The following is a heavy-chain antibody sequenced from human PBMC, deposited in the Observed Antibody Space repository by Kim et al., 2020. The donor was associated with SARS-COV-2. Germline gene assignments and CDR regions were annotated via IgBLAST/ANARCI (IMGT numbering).Heavy chain of an antibody. V-gene: IGHV3-30-3*01. D-gene: IGHD3-22*01. J-gene: IGHJ6*01. CDR1: GLNLDSSA. CDR2: ISYDGRNK. Sequence: GGSLRLSCAASGLNLDSSAVNWVRQAPGKGLEWVAVISYDGRNKEYADSVKGRFTVSRDNSKNTLYLQMNSLRVEDTAVYYCARVNYHESVSPSDYYNG. CDR3: ARVNYHESVSPSDYYNG.